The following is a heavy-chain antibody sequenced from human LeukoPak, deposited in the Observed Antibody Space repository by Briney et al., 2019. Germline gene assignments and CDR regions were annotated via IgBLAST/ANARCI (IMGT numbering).Heavy chain of an antibody. D-gene: IGHD6-13*01. CDR1: GYTFTSNY. J-gene: IGHJ4*02. CDR2: IYPRDGST. V-gene: IGHV1-46*01. CDR3: ARGSSSSFDY. Sequence: GASVKVSCKASGYTFTSNYIHWVRQAPGQGLEWMGMIYPRDGSTSYAQKFQGRVTVTRDTSTSTVHMELSGLRSEDTAVYYCARGSSSSFDYWGQGTLVTVSS.